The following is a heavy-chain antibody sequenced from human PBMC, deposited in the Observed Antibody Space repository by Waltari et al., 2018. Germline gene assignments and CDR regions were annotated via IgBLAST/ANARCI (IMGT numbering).Heavy chain of an antibody. D-gene: IGHD1-20*01. CDR3: ARGSSTAVGIDS. J-gene: IGHJ1*01. V-gene: IGHV1-8*03. CDR2: MSPNDGNT. Sequence: QVQLVQSGPQVKKPGASVKVPCKASGFTFINYDVNWIRQSTGQRLEWMGWMSPNDGNTGYAQQFQGKVTFSRDSSTDTVYMHLSGLTSEDTAIYYCARGSSTAVGIDSWGQGTQVTVSS. CDR1: GFTFINYD.